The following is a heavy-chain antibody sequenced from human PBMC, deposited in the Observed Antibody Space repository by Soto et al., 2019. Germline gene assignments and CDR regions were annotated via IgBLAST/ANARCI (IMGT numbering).Heavy chain of an antibody. V-gene: IGHV5-51*01. D-gene: IGHD3-3*02. Sequence: PGESLKISCQGSGYRFSTYWIGWVRQMPGKGLEWMGRIYPGDSDTRYSPSFQGQVTISADKSISTAYLQLGRLKASDTAMYYCARYLDTLEYNGMDVWGQGTTVTVSS. CDR2: IYPGDSDT. J-gene: IGHJ6*02. CDR1: GYRFSTYW. CDR3: ARYLDTLEYNGMDV.